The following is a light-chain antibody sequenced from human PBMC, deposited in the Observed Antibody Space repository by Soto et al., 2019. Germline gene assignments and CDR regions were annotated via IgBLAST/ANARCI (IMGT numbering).Light chain of an antibody. CDR1: RSVRSN. CDR2: GAS. CDR3: QQYGSSPT. V-gene: IGKV3-20*01. Sequence: EVGMTQSPATLSVSPGERVTLSCKASRSVRSNLAWYQQKPGQAPRLLISGASTRATGITDRFSGSGSGTDFTLTISRLEPEDFAVYYCQQYGSSPTFGQGTKV. J-gene: IGKJ1*01.